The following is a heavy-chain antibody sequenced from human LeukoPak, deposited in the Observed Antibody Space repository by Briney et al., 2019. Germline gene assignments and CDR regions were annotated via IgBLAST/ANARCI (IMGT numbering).Heavy chain of an antibody. V-gene: IGHV3-23*01. J-gene: IGHJ4*02. D-gene: IGHD3-22*01. Sequence: PGGSPRLSCAASGFTFSSYAMSWVRQAPGKGLEWVSTISGSGGSTYYADSVKGWFTISRDNSKNTLYLQMNSLRAEDTAVYYCAKDFGPTYYYDSSGYYSALGFGYWGQGTLVTVSS. CDR1: GFTFSSYA. CDR2: ISGSGGST. CDR3: AKDFGPTYYYDSSGYYSALGFGY.